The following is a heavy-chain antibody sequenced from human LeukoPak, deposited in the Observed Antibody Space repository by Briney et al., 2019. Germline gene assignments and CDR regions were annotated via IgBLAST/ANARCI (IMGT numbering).Heavy chain of an antibody. D-gene: IGHD5-24*01. CDR3: ARTSGWLQVYYFDY. V-gene: IGHV3-21*01. CDR2: ISSGTSYI. J-gene: IGHJ4*02. Sequence: GGSLRLSCAASGFTFSSYSINWVRQAPGKGLEWVSSISSGTSYIYYADSVKGRFTISRDNAKNSLYLQMNSLRAEDTAVYYCARTSGWLQVYYFDYWGQGTLVTVSS. CDR1: GFTFSSYS.